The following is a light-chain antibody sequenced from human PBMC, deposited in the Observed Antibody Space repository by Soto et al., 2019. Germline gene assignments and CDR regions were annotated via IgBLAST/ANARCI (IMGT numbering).Light chain of an antibody. CDR3: QQYNNWPT. J-gene: IGKJ4*01. V-gene: IGKV3D-15*01. Sequence: EIVLTQSPGTLSLSPGERATLSCRASQSVSNNYLAWYQQKPGQAPRLLIYGASNRATGIPDRFSGSGSGTEFTLTISSLQSEDFAVYYCQQYNNWPTFGGGTKVDI. CDR2: GAS. CDR1: QSVSNN.